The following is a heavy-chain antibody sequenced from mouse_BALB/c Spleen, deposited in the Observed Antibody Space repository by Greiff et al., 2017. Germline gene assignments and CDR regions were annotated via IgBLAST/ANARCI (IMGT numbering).Heavy chain of an antibody. J-gene: IGHJ4*01. CDR2: ISYDGSN. D-gene: IGHD3-1*01. Sequence: DVKLQESGPGLVKPSQSLSLTCSVTGYSITSGYYWNWIRQFPGNKLEWMGYISYDGSNNYNPSLKNRISITRDTSKNQFFLKLNSVTTEDTATYYCARAGARATYYYAMDYWGQGTSVTVSS. CDR1: GYSITSGYY. V-gene: IGHV3-6*02. CDR3: ARAGARATYYYAMDY.